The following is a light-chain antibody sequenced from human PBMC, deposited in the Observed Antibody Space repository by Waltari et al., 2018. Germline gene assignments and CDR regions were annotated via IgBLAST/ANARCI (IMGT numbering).Light chain of an antibody. J-gene: IGLJ2*01. V-gene: IGLV2-23*02. CDR2: EVN. Sequence: QSALTQPASVSGSPGQSITISCTGTSSDIGNSNLVSWYQPHPGKAPTLLFSEVNKRASWVSNSFSGSKSGNTASLTTSELQAEDEADYHCCSYARGINYFLVFGGGTNLSVL. CDR3: CSYARGINYFLV. CDR1: SSDIGNSNL.